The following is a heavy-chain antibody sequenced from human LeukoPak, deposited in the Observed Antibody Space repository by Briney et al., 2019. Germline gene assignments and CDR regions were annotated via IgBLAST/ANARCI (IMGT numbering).Heavy chain of an antibody. CDR3: ASNIAAAGISAFDI. Sequence: ASETLSLTCTVSGGSISSSSYYWGCIRQPPGKGLECIGSIYYSGSTYYNPSLKSRVTISVDTSKNQFSLKLSSVTAADTAVYYCASNIAAAGISAFDIWGQGTMVTVSS. D-gene: IGHD6-13*01. CDR1: GGSISSSSYY. CDR2: IYYSGST. J-gene: IGHJ3*02. V-gene: IGHV4-39*01.